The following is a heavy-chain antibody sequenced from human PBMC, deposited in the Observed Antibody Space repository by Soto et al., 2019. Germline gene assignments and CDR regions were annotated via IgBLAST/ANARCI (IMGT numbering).Heavy chain of an antibody. CDR2: INPNSGGT. D-gene: IGHD3-10*01. CDR3: ARGLSTMVRGVIIFDY. J-gene: IGHJ4*02. V-gene: IGHV1-2*04. CDR1: GYTFTGYY. Sequence: ASVKVSCKASGYTFTGYYMHWVRQAPGQGLEWMGWINPNSGGTNYAQKFQGWVTMTRDTSISTAYMELSRLRSDDTAVYYCARGLSTMVRGVIIFDYWGQGTLVTVSS.